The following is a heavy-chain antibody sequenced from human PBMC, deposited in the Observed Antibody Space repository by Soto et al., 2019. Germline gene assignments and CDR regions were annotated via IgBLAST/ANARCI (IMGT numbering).Heavy chain of an antibody. V-gene: IGHV3-23*01. CDR2: ISRSDDAT. CDR3: ATTDYGDDDAFDI. CDR1: GFTLCGYA. D-gene: IGHD4-17*01. J-gene: IGHJ3*02. Sequence: SPRLSCAAPGFTLCGYAMSLVPPAPGKGLEWVSTISRSDDATYYVDSVKGRFTISRDNAKNTLYLQMNSLRAEDTAVYYCATTDYGDDDAFDIWGQGTMVTVSS.